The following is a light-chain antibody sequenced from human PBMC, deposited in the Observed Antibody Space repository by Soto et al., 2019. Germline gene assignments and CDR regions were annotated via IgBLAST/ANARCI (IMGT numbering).Light chain of an antibody. CDR3: QSYDSSLSGWV. CDR1: SSNIGAGYD. Sequence: QPVLTQPPSVSGAPGQRVTISCTGSSSNIGAGYDVHWYLQLPGTAPKLLIYGNSNRPSGVPDRFSGSKSGTSASLAITGLRAEDEADYYCQSYDSSLSGWVFGGGTKVTVL. CDR2: GNS. J-gene: IGLJ3*02. V-gene: IGLV1-40*01.